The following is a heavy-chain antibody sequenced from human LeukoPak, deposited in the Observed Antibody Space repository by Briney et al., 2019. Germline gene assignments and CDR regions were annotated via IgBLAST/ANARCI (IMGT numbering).Heavy chain of an antibody. D-gene: IGHD2-2*02. CDR2: IKQDGSEK. CDR3: ARDRVVVVPAAIYFSFDY. J-gene: IGHJ4*02. Sequence: GGSLRLSCAASGFTFSSYWMSWVRQAPGKGQEWVANIKQDGSEKYYVDSVKGRFTISRDNAKNSLYLQMNSLRAEDTAVYYCARDRVVVVPAAIYFSFDYWGQGTLVTVSS. CDR1: GFTFSSYW. V-gene: IGHV3-7*01.